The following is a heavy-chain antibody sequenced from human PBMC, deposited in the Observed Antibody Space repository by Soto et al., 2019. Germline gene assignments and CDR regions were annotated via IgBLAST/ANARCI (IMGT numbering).Heavy chain of an antibody. V-gene: IGHV5-51*01. J-gene: IGHJ6*02. CDR3: ARARTPYDILTGYSYYYGMDV. CDR1: GYSFTSYW. Sequence: GESLKISCKGSGYSFTSYWIGWVRQMPGKGLEWMGIIYPGDSDTRYSPSFQGQVTISADKSISTAYLQWSSLKASDTAMYYCARARTPYDILTGYSYYYGMDVWGQGTTVTVYS. CDR2: IYPGDSDT. D-gene: IGHD3-9*01.